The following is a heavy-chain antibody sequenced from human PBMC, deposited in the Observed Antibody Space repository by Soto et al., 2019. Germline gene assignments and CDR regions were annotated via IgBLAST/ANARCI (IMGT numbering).Heavy chain of an antibody. CDR3: ARRYGYSLDY. Sequence: SETLSLTCTVSGGSISSYYWSWIRQPPGKGLEWIGYIYYSGSTNYNPSLKSRVTISVDTSKNQFSLKLSSVTAADTAVYYCARRYGYSLDYWGQGTLVTGSS. D-gene: IGHD6-13*01. CDR1: GGSISSYY. V-gene: IGHV4-59*08. CDR2: IYYSGST. J-gene: IGHJ4*02.